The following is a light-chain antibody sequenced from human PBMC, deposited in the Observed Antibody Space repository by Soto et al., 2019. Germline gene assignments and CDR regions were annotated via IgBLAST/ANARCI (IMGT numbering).Light chain of an antibody. V-gene: IGKV3D-15*01. CDR2: GAS. Sequence: EKLMSQSPATLSVSPGERVTLSCRASQSVSSNLAWYQQKPGQAPRLLIYGASNRATGIPDRFSGSGSGTEFTLTISSLQPDDFATYYCQHYNSYSEAFGQGTKVDI. J-gene: IGKJ1*01. CDR3: QHYNSYSEA. CDR1: QSVSSN.